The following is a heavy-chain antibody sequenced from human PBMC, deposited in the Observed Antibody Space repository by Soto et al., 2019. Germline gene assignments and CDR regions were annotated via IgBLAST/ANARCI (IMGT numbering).Heavy chain of an antibody. CDR2: ISSSGSTI. CDR1: GFTFSSYE. Sequence: GPRRLSCAASGFTFSSYEMNWVRQAPGKGLEWVSYISSSGSTIYYADSVKGRFTISRDNAKNSLYLQMNSLRAEDTAVYYCASDTRSAEYFQHWGQGTLVTVSS. J-gene: IGHJ1*01. CDR3: ASDTRSAEYFQH. V-gene: IGHV3-48*03.